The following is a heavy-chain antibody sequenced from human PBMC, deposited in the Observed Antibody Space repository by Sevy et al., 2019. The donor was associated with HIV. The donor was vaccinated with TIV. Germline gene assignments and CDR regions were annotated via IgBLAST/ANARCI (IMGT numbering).Heavy chain of an antibody. Sequence: GGSLRLSCAATGFSLNDYYMTWIRQAPGKGLEWVSYISGDSGHTNYAESVKGRFTISRDNTKNIVYLQMDGLRAEDTATYYCARDGNSGYYFNYYYYGMDVWGQGTTVTVSS. J-gene: IGHJ6*02. CDR1: GFSLNDYY. CDR3: ARDGNSGYYFNYYYYGMDV. D-gene: IGHD3-22*01. CDR2: ISGDSGHT. V-gene: IGHV3-11*06.